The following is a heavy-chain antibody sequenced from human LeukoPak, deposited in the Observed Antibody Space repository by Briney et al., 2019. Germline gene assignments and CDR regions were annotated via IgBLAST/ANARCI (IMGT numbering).Heavy chain of an antibody. CDR3: ARDGEFYLYYYYYGMDV. J-gene: IGHJ6*02. V-gene: IGHV1-69*04. D-gene: IGHD4-17*01. Sequence: SVKVFCKASGGTFSSYAISWVRQAPGQGLEWMGRIIPILGIANYAQKFQGRVTITADKSTSTAYMELSSLRSEDTAVYYCARDGEFYLYYYYYGMDVWGQGTTVTVSS. CDR2: IIPILGIA. CDR1: GGTFSSYA.